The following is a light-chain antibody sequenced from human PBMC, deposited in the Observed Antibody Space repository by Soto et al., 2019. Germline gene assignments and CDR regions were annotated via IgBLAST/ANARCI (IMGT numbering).Light chain of an antibody. CDR2: AAS. Sequence: DIQMTQSPSSVSASVGDRVTITCRASQGISRWLAWYQQKPGKAPKLLIYAASDLQGGVPSRFSGSGSGTEFTLTINSLHPEDFATYSCQQDRNFPLPFGQGTRLEIK. V-gene: IGKV1-12*01. CDR3: QQDRNFPLP. J-gene: IGKJ5*01. CDR1: QGISRW.